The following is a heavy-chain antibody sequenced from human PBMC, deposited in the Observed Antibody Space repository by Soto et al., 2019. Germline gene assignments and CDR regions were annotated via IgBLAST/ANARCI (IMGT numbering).Heavy chain of an antibody. CDR3: ARGAVATGFDYYYYGMDV. CDR1: GYTFTSYG. D-gene: IGHD5-12*01. V-gene: IGHV1-69*13. Sequence: GASLKVSCKASGYTFTSYGISWVRQAPGQGLEWMGGIIPIFGTANYAQKFQGRVTITADESTSTAYMELSSLRSEDTAVYYCARGAVATGFDYYYYGMDVWGQGTTVTVSS. CDR2: IIPIFGTA. J-gene: IGHJ6*02.